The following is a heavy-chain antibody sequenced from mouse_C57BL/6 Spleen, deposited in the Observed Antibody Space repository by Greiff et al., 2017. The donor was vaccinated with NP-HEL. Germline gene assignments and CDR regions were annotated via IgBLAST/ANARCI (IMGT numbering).Heavy chain of an antibody. CDR2: ISSGSSTI. V-gene: IGHV5-17*01. CDR3: ARRGYYYGSSYEGFAY. J-gene: IGHJ3*01. CDR1: GFTFSDYG. Sequence: EVQGVESGGGLVKPGGSLKLSCAASGFTFSDYGMHWVRQAPEKGLEWVAYISSGSSTIYYADTVKGRFTISRDNAKNTLFLQMTSLRSEDTAMYYCARRGYYYGSSYEGFAYWGQGTLVTVSA. D-gene: IGHD1-1*01.